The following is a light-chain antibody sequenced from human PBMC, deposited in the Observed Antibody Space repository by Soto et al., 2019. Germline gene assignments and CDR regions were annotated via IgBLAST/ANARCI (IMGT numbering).Light chain of an antibody. CDR3: SSHSSSSTDYV. V-gene: IGLV2-14*01. J-gene: IGLJ1*01. CDR2: EVN. CDR1: TSDIGSAKY. Sequence: QSVLAQPASVSGSPGQSITISCTGSTSDIGSAKYVSWYQQHPGKAPKVMIYEVNNRPSGVSNRFSGSKSGNTASLTISGLQAEDEDDYYCSSHSSSSTDYVFGTGTKVTVL.